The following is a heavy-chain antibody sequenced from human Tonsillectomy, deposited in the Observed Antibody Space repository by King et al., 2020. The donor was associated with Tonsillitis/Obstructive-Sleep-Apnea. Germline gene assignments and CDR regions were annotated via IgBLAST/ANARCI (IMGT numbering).Heavy chain of an antibody. CDR3: ARDRLYYYDSSGYSNVFDY. V-gene: IGHV4-59*01. D-gene: IGHD3-22*01. CDR1: GGSISSYY. Sequence: VQLQESGPGLVKPSETLSLTCTVSGGSISSYYWSWIRQPPGKGLEWIGYIYYSGSTNYNPSLKSRVTISVDTSKNQFSLKRSSVTAADTAVYYCARDRLYYYDSSGYSNVFDYWGQGNLVTVSS. CDR2: IYYSGST. J-gene: IGHJ4*02.